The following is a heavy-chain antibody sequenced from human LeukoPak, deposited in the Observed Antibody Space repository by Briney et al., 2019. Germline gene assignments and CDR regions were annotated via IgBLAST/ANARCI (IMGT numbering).Heavy chain of an antibody. V-gene: IGHV3-23*01. CDR1: GFTFSSYA. CDR2: ISGSGGST. Sequence: GGSLRLSCAASGFTFSSYAMSWVRQAPGKGLEWVSAISGSGGSTYYADSVKGRFTISRDNSKNTLYLQMNSLRAEDTAVYYCAKVRASSYFDSSGYTFDYWGQGTLVTVSS. D-gene: IGHD3-22*01. CDR3: AKVRASSYFDSSGYTFDY. J-gene: IGHJ4*02.